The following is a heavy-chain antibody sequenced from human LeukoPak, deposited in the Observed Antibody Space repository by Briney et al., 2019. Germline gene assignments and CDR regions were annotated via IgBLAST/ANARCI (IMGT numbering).Heavy chain of an antibody. J-gene: IGHJ4*02. CDR3: ARDRPTYGSAFDY. D-gene: IGHD3-10*01. CDR2: IWYDGSNK. Sequence: SGGSLRLSCAASGFTFSSYGMHWVRQAPGKGLEWVAVIWYDGSNKYYADSVKGRFTISRDNSKNTLYLQMNSLRAEDTAVYYCARDRPTYGSAFDYWGQGTLVTASS. V-gene: IGHV3-33*01. CDR1: GFTFSSYG.